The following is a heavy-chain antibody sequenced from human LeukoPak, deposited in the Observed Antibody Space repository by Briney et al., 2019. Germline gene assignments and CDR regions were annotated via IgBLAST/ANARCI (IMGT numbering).Heavy chain of an antibody. Sequence: PSETLSLTCTVSGGSISTYYWGWIRQPPGKGLEWIGSIYYSGSTYYNPSLKSRVTISVDTSKNQFSLNLSPVLAADTAMYYCARVGVDYSGNIIKYFFDYWGQGTLVTVSS. CDR3: ARVGVDYSGNIIKYFFDY. CDR2: IYYSGST. D-gene: IGHD4-23*01. V-gene: IGHV4-39*07. J-gene: IGHJ4*02. CDR1: GGSISTYY.